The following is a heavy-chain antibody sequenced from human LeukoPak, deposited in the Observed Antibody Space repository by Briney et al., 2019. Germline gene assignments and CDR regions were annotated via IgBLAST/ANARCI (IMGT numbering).Heavy chain of an antibody. Sequence: PSETLSLTCAVSGGSISSSNWWSWVRQPPGKGLEWIGEIYHSGSTNYNPSLKSRVTISVDTSKNQFSLKLSSVTAADTAVYYCARDILSGWYVRYFDYWGQGTLVTVSS. CDR3: ARDILSGWYVRYFDY. CDR1: GGSISSSNW. D-gene: IGHD6-19*01. V-gene: IGHV4-4*02. J-gene: IGHJ4*02. CDR2: IYHSGST.